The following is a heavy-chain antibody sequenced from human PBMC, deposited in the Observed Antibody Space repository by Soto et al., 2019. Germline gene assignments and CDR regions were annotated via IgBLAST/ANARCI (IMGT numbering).Heavy chain of an antibody. Sequence: PSQTLSLTCAISGDSVSSNSAAWNWIRQSPSRGLEWLGRTYYRSKWYNDYAVSVKSRITINPDTYKNQYSLQLNSVTPEDTAVYYCARDLRGSYYYRPKLYYYGMDVWGQGTTVTVSS. CDR1: GDSVSSNSAA. CDR2: TYYRSKWYN. V-gene: IGHV6-1*01. CDR3: ARDLRGSYYYRPKLYYYGMDV. D-gene: IGHD3-22*01. J-gene: IGHJ6*02.